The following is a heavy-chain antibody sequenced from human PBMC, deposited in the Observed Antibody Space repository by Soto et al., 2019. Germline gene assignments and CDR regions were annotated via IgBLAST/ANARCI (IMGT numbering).Heavy chain of an antibody. CDR1: GGSFSGYY. J-gene: IGHJ4*02. CDR2: INHRGST. Sequence: QVQLQQWGAGLLKPSETLSLTCAVYGGSFSGYYWSWIRQPPGKGLEWIGEINHRGSTTYNPSLKSRVTISVATSQNQFSLKLSSVTAADTAVYYCASRPRGFWSGLAGLWGQGTLVTVSS. CDR3: ASRPRGFWSGLAGL. V-gene: IGHV4-34*01. D-gene: IGHD3-3*01.